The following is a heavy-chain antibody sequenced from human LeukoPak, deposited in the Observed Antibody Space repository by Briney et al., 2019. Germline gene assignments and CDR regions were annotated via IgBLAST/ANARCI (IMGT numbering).Heavy chain of an antibody. CDR2: IYTSGSS. Sequence: SETLSLTCTVSGXSISSYYWSWIRQPAGKGLEWIGRIYTSGSSNSNPSLKSRVTMSADTSKNQFSLKLSSVTAADTAVYYCARDISVAGSFLLFDYWGQGTLVTVSS. D-gene: IGHD6-19*01. V-gene: IGHV4-4*07. CDR1: GXSISSYY. CDR3: ARDISVAGSFLLFDY. J-gene: IGHJ4*02.